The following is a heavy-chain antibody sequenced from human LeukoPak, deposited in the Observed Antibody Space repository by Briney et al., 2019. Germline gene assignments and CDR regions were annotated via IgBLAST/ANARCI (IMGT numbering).Heavy chain of an antibody. J-gene: IGHJ6*03. Sequence: GASVKVSCKASVYTVTSYGSSWVRLAPGHGLEWMGWISAYNGNRKYEKKLQGRVTMTTDTATSTAYMELRSLRADDTAVYYCARDRWGVNYYQYMDVWGKGAPVTVSS. CDR2: ISAYNGNR. CDR1: VYTVTSYG. V-gene: IGHV1-18*01. CDR3: ARDRWGVNYYQYMDV. D-gene: IGHD3-10*01.